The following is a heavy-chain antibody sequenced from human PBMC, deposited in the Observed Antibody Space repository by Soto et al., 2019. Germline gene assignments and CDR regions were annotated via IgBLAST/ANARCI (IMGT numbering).Heavy chain of an antibody. V-gene: IGHV3-66*01. CDR1: GFTVSSNY. D-gene: IGHD5-18*01. CDR2: IYSGGST. J-gene: IGHJ4*02. CDR3: ARGSAMVNPFDY. Sequence: GGSLRLSCAASGFTVSSNYMSWVRQAPGKGLEWVSVIYSGGSTYYADSVKGRFTISRDNSKNTLYLQMNSLRAEHTAVYYCARGSAMVNPFDYWGQGTLVTVSS.